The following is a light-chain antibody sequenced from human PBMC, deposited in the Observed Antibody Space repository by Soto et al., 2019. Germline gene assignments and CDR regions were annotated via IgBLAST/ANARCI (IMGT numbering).Light chain of an antibody. Sequence: DVPMTLSPSSLFASVGDRVTITCQATQDINIYLNWYQQKPGKAPNXMIYDASNLEIGVPSRFSGSGSGTLGTFNIRSLQTEDSGTYYGQQYDLLPITFGQGTRLDNK. CDR2: DAS. CDR3: QQYDLLPIT. CDR1: QDINIY. V-gene: IGKV1-33*01. J-gene: IGKJ5*01.